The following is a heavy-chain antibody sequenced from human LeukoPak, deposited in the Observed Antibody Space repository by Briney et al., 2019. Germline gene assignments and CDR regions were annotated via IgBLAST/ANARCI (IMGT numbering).Heavy chain of an antibody. CDR3: AKVLGAYCGGDCPRGAFDI. V-gene: IGHV3-23*01. CDR2: ISGSGGGT. D-gene: IGHD2-21*02. CDR1: GFTFSSYA. J-gene: IGHJ3*02. Sequence: GGSLRLSCAASGFTFSSYAMRWVRQAPGKGLEWVSAISGSGGGTHYADSVKGRFTISRDNSKNTLYLQMNSLRAEDTAVYYCAKVLGAYCGGDCPRGAFDIWGQGTMVTVSS.